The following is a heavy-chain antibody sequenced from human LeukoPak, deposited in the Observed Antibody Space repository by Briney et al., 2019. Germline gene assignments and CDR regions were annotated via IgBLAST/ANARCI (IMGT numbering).Heavy chain of an antibody. CDR3: ARVVSGSYYV. CDR2: LYSGGSA. D-gene: IGHD1-26*01. Sequence: PGGSLRLSCAASGLTVSSNYMSWVRQTPEKGLEWVSILYSGGSAYYPDSLSGRFTISRDNAKNSLYLQMNSLRAEDTAVYYCARVVSGSYYVWGQGTLVTVSS. CDR1: GLTVSSNY. J-gene: IGHJ4*02. V-gene: IGHV3-66*01.